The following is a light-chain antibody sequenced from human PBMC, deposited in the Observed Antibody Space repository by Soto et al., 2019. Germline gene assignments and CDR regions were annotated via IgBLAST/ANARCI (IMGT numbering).Light chain of an antibody. J-gene: IGKJ1*01. CDR3: QHYNRYSQT. V-gene: IGKV1-5*01. CDR2: DAS. Sequence: DIQMTQSPSTLSASGGDRVTITCRASQSISSWLAWYQQKPGKAPNLLIYDASTLESGVPSRFSGSGSGTEFTLTISSLQPDDFATYFCQHYNRYSQTFGQGTKVDIK. CDR1: QSISSW.